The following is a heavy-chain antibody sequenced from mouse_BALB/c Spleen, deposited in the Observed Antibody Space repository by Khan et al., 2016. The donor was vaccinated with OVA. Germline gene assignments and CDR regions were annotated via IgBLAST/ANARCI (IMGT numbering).Heavy chain of an antibody. CDR3: ASHLTGSFAY. CDR1: GFTFSSYS. D-gene: IGHD4-1*01. CDR2: ISSGGDYT. Sequence: EVELVESGGDLVKPGGSLKFSCAASGFTFSSYSMSWVRQTPDKRLEWVATISSGGDYTYYSDNVKGRFTISRDNAKNTLYLQMSSLKSEDTAMYYCASHLTGSFAYWAKGLWSLSLQ. V-gene: IGHV5-6*01. J-gene: IGHJ3*01.